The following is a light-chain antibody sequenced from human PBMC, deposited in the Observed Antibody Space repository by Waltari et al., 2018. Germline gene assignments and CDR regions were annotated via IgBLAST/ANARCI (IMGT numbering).Light chain of an antibody. J-gene: IGLJ2*01. Sequence: QSALTQPASVSGSPGQSITISCTGTSSDVGSYNFFSWYQQHPGKAPKLIISEVTKRPSGVSNRFSGSKSGNTASLTISGLQADDEADYYCCSFASRIGVFGGGTKVTVL. CDR2: EVT. CDR3: CSFASRIGV. V-gene: IGLV2-23*02. CDR1: SSDVGSYNF.